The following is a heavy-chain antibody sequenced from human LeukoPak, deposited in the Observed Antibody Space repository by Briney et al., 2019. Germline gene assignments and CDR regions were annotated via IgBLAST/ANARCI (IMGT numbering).Heavy chain of an antibody. D-gene: IGHD1-26*01. CDR1: GGTFSNFA. V-gene: IGHV1-69*01. Sequence: SVKVSCKTSGGTFSNFAISWVRQAPGQGLEWMGGIIPIFGSANYAQKFQGRVTITADESTSTAYMELSSLRYDDTAVYYCARDPDQWELPHFDYWGQGTLVTVSS. CDR2: IIPIFGSA. J-gene: IGHJ4*02. CDR3: ARDPDQWELPHFDY.